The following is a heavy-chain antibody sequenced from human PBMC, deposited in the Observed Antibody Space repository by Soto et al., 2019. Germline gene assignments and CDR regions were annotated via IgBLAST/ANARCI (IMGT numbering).Heavy chain of an antibody. D-gene: IGHD1-26*01. Sequence: PGGSLRLSCAASGFTFSDHYMDWVRQAPGKGLEWVGRTRNKANSYTTEYAASVKGRFTISRDDSKNSLYLQMNSLKTEDTAVYYCARAGGLYSPFYFDYWGQGTLVTVSS. CDR1: GFTFSDHY. CDR2: TRNKANSYTT. V-gene: IGHV3-72*01. J-gene: IGHJ4*02. CDR3: ARAGGLYSPFYFDY.